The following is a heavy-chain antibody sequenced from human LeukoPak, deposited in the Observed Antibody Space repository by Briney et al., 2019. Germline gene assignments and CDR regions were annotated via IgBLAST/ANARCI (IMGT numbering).Heavy chain of an antibody. CDR2: IFHSGKT. CDR1: GYSISSGYY. D-gene: IGHD2-21*01. V-gene: IGHV4-38-2*01. CDR3: ARGDIPDF. Sequence: SETLSLTCGVSGYSISSGYYWGWLRQPPGKGLEWIGSIFHSGKTYYNLSLKSRVTISVDTSKNQFSLKLTSVTAADTAVYYCARGDIPDFWGQGTLVTVSS. J-gene: IGHJ4*02.